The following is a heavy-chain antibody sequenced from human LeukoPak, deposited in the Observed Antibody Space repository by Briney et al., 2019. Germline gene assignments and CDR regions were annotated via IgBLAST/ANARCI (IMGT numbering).Heavy chain of an antibody. CDR2: IYHSGST. J-gene: IGHJ4*02. D-gene: IGHD3-3*01. CDR1: GGSISSGGYY. CDR3: ARASVLRSFFDY. V-gene: IGHV4-30-2*01. Sequence: SETLSLTCTVSGGSISSGGYYWSWIRQPPGKGLEWIGYIYHSGSTYYNPSLKSRVTISVDRSKNQFSLKLSSVTAADTAVYYCARASVLRSFFDYWGQGTLVTVSS.